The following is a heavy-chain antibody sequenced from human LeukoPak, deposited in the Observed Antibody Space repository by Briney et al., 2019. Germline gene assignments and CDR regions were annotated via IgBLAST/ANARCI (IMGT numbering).Heavy chain of an antibody. Sequence: GGSLRLSCGASGFAFSSYAMNWVRQAPGKGLEWVSTISGSGISTYYADSVEGRFTISRDSSTNTLYLQMNSLRAEDTAIYYCTTSPCSGGSCFSGYLDYWGQGTLVTVSS. D-gene: IGHD2-15*01. CDR3: TTSPCSGGSCFSGYLDY. CDR2: ISGSGIST. CDR1: GFAFSSYA. V-gene: IGHV3-23*01. J-gene: IGHJ4*02.